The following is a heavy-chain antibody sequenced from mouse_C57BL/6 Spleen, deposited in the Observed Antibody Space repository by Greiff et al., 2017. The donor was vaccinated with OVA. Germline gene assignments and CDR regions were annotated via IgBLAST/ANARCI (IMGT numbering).Heavy chain of an antibody. Sequence: EVKLVESGGGLVKPGGSLKLSCAASGFTFSDYGMHWVRQAPEKGLEWVAYISSGSSTIYYADTVKGRFTISRDNAKNTLFLQMTSLRSEDTAMYYCARRQFSFDYWGQGTTLTGSS. CDR1: GFTFSDYG. J-gene: IGHJ2*01. CDR2: ISSGSSTI. D-gene: IGHD6-2*01. CDR3: ARRQFSFDY. V-gene: IGHV5-17*01.